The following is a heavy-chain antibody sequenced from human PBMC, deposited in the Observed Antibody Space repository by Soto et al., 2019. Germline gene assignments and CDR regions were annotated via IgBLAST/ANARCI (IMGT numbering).Heavy chain of an antibody. CDR2: ISYDGSNK. CDR1: GFTFSSYG. V-gene: IGHV3-30*03. CDR3: AREGGYYNFDY. Sequence: PGGSLRLSCTSSGFTFSSYGIHWVRQAPGKGLEWVAVISYDGSNKYYADSVKGRFTISRDNSKNTLYLQMNSLRVEDTAVYYCAREGGYYNFDYWGQGTLVTVSS. J-gene: IGHJ4*02. D-gene: IGHD3-22*01.